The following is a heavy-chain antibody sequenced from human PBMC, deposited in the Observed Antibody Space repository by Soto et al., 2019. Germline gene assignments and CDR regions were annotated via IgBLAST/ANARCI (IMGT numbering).Heavy chain of an antibody. Sequence: PQETRSLTSGGSGGPLSGYYLAWSRQPPGTGLGWIGEINHSGSTNYNPSLKSRVTISVDTSKNQFSLKLTSLTAADTALYYCARDKITGLFDYWGQGTLLTVSS. J-gene: IGHJ4*02. CDR2: INHSGST. V-gene: IGHV4-34*01. CDR1: GGPLSGYY. D-gene: IGHD2-8*02. CDR3: ARDKITGLFDY.